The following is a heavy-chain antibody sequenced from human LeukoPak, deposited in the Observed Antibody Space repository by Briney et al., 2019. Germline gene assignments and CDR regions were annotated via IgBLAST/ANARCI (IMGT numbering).Heavy chain of an antibody. CDR3: ARARLGYYDEYFDP. Sequence: GGSLRLSCATSGFTFSDYSMTWVRQAPWKGLEWVSSITSTSSHINYADSVRGRFTISRDNAKNALFLQMTSLTDEDTALYYCARARLGYYDEYFDPWGQGTQVTVSS. D-gene: IGHD3-16*01. CDR1: GFTFSDYS. J-gene: IGHJ5*02. CDR2: ITSTSSHI. V-gene: IGHV3-21*01.